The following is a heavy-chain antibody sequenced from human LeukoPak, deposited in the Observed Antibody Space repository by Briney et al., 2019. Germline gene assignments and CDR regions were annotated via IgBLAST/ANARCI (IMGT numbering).Heavy chain of an antibody. V-gene: IGHV4-39*01. CDR2: IYYTGST. J-gene: IGHJ4*02. D-gene: IGHD6-13*01. Sequence: SETLSLTCAVSGGSISGGKDFWGWIRQSPGKGLEWIGSIYYTGSTYYNPSLKSRVTISVDASKSEFSLMVHSVTAADTAMYYCARRGITYSTSFFDSWGQGTLVTVAS. CDR1: GGSISGGKDF. CDR3: ARRGITYSTSFFDS.